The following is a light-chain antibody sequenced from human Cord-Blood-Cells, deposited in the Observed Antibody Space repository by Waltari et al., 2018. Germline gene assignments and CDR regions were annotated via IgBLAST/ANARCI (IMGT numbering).Light chain of an antibody. Sequence: EIVLTQSPATLSLSHGERATLSCRASQSVSSYLAWYKQKPGQAPRLRIYAASNRATVIPARFSGSWSGTDFTLTISSLEPEDFAVYYCQQRSNWPMTFGQGTKVEIK. CDR1: QSVSSY. CDR3: QQRSNWPMT. J-gene: IGKJ1*01. CDR2: AAS. V-gene: IGKV3-11*01.